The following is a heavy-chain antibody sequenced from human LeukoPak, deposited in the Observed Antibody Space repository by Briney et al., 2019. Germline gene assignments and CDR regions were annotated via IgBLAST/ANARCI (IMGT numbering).Heavy chain of an antibody. CDR1: GFTFSSYA. V-gene: IGHV3-23*01. D-gene: IGHD3-3*01. Sequence: GGSLRLSCAASGFTFSSYAMSWVRQAPGKGPEWVSAISGSGGSTYYADSVKGRFTISRDNSKNTLYLQMNSLRAEDTAVYYCAKTPDYDFWSGYRFDYWGQGTLVTVSS. CDR3: AKTPDYDFWSGYRFDY. CDR2: ISGSGGST. J-gene: IGHJ4*02.